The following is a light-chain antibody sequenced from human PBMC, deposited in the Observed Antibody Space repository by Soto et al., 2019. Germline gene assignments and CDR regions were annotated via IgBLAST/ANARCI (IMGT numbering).Light chain of an antibody. CDR3: QQSYSTTCA. J-gene: IGKJ1*01. CDR1: QGISTY. Sequence: LQMKKYRSSLSASVGDRVAITCRASQGISTYLNWYQQKPGKAPKLLIYAASSLQSGVPSRFSGSGSETDFTLTISSLQPEDFATYSFQQSYSTTCAFGQGTKL. V-gene: IGKV1-39*01. CDR2: AAS.